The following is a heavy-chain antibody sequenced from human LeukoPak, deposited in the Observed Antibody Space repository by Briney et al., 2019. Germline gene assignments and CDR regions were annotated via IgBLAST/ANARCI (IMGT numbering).Heavy chain of an antibody. CDR1: GGSISSYY. CDR2: IYTSGST. CDR3: ARVRIAAAVHYAFDI. J-gene: IGHJ3*02. V-gene: IGHV4-4*07. D-gene: IGHD6-13*01. Sequence: SETLSLTCTVSGGSISSYYWSWIRQPAGKGLEWIGRIYTSGSTNYNPSLKSRVTMSVDTSKNQFSLKLSSVTAADTAVYYCARVRIAAAVHYAFDIWGQGTMVTVSS.